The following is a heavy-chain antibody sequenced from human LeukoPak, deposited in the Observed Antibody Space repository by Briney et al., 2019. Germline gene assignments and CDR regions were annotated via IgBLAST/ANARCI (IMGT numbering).Heavy chain of an antibody. CDR2: ISGSGGST. CDR1: GFTFSSYA. D-gene: IGHD3-22*01. J-gene: IGHJ4*02. Sequence: PGGSLRLSCAASGFTFSSYAMSWVRQAPGKGLEWVSAISGSGGSTYYADSVKGRFTISRDNSKNTLYLQMNSLRAEDTAVYYCARDYYDTSGYYPWSHWGQGTLVTVSS. V-gene: IGHV3-23*01. CDR3: ARDYYDTSGYYPWSH.